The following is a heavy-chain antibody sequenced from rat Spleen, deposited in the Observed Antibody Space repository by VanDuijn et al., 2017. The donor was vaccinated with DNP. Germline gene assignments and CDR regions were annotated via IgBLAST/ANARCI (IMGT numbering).Heavy chain of an antibody. CDR2: ISYDGDST. D-gene: IGHD1-11*01. CDR1: GFTLSDYY. V-gene: IGHV5-20*01. Sequence: EVQLVESGGGLVQPGRSLKLSCAASGFTLSDYYMAWVRQAPTKGLEWVAYISYDGDSTYYGDSVKGRFTISRDNAKSSLFLQMNSLRSEDTATYYCATQLYGGYSGDYWGQGVMVTVSS. CDR3: ATQLYGGYSGDY. J-gene: IGHJ2*01.